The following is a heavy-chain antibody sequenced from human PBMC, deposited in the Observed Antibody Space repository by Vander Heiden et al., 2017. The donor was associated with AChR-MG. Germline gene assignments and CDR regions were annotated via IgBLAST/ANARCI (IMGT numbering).Heavy chain of an antibody. D-gene: IGHD3-3*01. Sequence: QVQLVESGGGVVQPGRSLRLSCAASGFTFSSYGLHWVRQAPGKGLEWVAVISYDGSNKYYADSVKGRVTISRDNSKNTLYLQMNSLRAEETAVYYCAKPPGGIFGGGPPPYYFDYWGQGTLVTVSS. V-gene: IGHV3-30*18. CDR2: ISYDGSNK. CDR3: AKPPGGIFGGGPPPYYFDY. J-gene: IGHJ4*02. CDR1: GFTFSSYG.